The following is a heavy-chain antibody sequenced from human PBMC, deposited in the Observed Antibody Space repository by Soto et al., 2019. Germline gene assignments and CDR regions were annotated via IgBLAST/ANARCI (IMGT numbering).Heavy chain of an antibody. CDR1: GFTFSDFA. J-gene: IGHJ4*02. CDR2: IYGGGNGP. D-gene: IGHD1-1*01. Sequence: EVQVLESGGGLVQPGGSLRLSCAAIGFTFSDFAMSWVRQAPGKGLEWVSRIYGGGNGPHYADSVKGRVTISRDNSKNPLYLQINSLRAEDTAVYYCAKMEGMDPWAYTFNYWGQGTLVTVSS. CDR3: AKMEGMDPWAYTFNY. V-gene: IGHV3-23*01.